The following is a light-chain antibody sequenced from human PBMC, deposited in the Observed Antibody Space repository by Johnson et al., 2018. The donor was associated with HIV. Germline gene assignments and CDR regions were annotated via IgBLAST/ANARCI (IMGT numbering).Light chain of an antibody. J-gene: IGLJ1*01. CDR1: SSNIGNNY. Sequence: QAVLTQPPSVSAAPGQKVTISCSGSSSNIGNNYVSWYQQLPGTAPKLLIYGNDNRPSGVTERFSGSKSGTSAPLAITGLPAEDEADYYFQSYDNALSGSKVFGTGTEVTVL. CDR2: GND. V-gene: IGLV1-40*01. CDR3: QSYDNALSGSKV.